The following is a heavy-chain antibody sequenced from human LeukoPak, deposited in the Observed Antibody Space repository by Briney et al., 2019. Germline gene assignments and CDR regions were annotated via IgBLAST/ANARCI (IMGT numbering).Heavy chain of an antibody. CDR1: GYTFTSYY. V-gene: IGHV1-46*01. Sequence: ASVKVSCKASGYTFTSYYMHWVRQAPGQGLEWVGIINPSDGSTNYAQKFQGRVTMTRDRSRSTVYLELSSLRSEDTAVYYCTRPKDSGGHLFLFDYWGQGTLVTVSS. CDR3: TRPKDSGGHLFLFDY. J-gene: IGHJ4*02. D-gene: IGHD2-15*01. CDR2: INPSDGST.